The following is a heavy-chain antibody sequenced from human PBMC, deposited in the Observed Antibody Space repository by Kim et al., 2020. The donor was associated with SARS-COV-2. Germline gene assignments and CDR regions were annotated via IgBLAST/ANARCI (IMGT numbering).Heavy chain of an antibody. CDR2: IDPSDSYT. CDR3: ARLDLYSSSWPQWGTARDFDL. Sequence: GESLKISCKGSGYSFTSYWISWVRQMPGKGLEWMGRIDPSDSYTNYSPSFQGHVTISADKSISTAYLQWSSLKASDTAMYYCARLDLYSSSWPQWGTARDFDLWGRGTLVTVSS. V-gene: IGHV5-10-1*01. D-gene: IGHD6-13*01. J-gene: IGHJ2*01. CDR1: GYSFTSYW.